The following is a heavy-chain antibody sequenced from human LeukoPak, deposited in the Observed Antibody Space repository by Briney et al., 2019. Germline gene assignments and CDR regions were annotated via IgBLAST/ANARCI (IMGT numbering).Heavy chain of an antibody. CDR3: ARVDGYCSSTSCSDLYYFDH. CDR2: INWNGGST. D-gene: IGHD2-2*03. CDR1: GFTFDDYV. J-gene: IGHJ4*02. Sequence: PGGSLRLSCAASGFTFDDYVMSWVRQAPGKGLEWVSGINWNGGSTGYADSVNGRFTISRDNAKNSLYLQMNSLRAEDTALYYCARVDGYCSSTSCSDLYYFDHWGQGTLVTVSS. V-gene: IGHV3-20*04.